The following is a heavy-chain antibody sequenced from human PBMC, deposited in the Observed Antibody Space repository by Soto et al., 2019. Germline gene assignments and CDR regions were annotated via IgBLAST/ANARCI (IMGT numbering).Heavy chain of an antibody. V-gene: IGHV4-61*01. CDR2: IYYSGST. Sequence: SETLSLTCTVSGGSVSSGSYYWSWIRQPPGKGLEWIGYIYYSGSTNYNPSLKSRVTISVDTSKNQFSLKLSSVTAADTAVYYCARDPGGSGSYDYWGQGTLVTVSS. D-gene: IGHD3-10*01. CDR1: GGSVSSGSYY. J-gene: IGHJ4*02. CDR3: ARDPGGSGSYDY.